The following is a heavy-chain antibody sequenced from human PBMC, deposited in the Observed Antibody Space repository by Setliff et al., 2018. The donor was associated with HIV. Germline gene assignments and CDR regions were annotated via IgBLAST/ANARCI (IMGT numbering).Heavy chain of an antibody. CDR1: GYTFTDYY. D-gene: IGHD5-18*01. J-gene: IGHJ4*02. V-gene: IGHV1-2*06. CDR3: ARGGYSYGSSY. CDR2: INPNSGGT. Sequence: ASVKVSCKASGYTFTDYYMHWVRQAPGQGLEWMGRINPNSGGTNYAQRFQGRVTMTRDTSISTAYMELSRLRSDDTAIYYCARGGYSYGSSYWGQGTPVTVSS.